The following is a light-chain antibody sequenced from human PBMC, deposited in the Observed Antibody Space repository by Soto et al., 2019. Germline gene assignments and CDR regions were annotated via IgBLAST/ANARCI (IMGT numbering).Light chain of an antibody. V-gene: IGKV1-39*01. CDR1: QAINKY. J-gene: IGKJ1*01. Sequence: DIQMTQSPSSLPASVGDSVTITCRASQAINKYLNWYQHKAGQAPKLLIYGASSLHKGVPARFRGSRAGTFFTLTISSLQPEDFATYYCQQSYTTPGTFGRGTTVEIK. CDR2: GAS. CDR3: QQSYTTPGT.